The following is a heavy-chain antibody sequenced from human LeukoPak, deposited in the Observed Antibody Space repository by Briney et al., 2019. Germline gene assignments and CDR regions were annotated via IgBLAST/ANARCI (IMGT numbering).Heavy chain of an antibody. J-gene: IGHJ3*02. CDR1: GFTFSSYW. CDR3: ARGDFNDYGDYVDAFEI. CDR2: IKPDGSEK. Sequence: GGSLRLSCAASGFTFSSYWMSWVRQAPGKGLEWVANIKPDGSEKYCVDSVRGRFTISRDNAKKSLYLQMNSLRAEDTAVYYCARGDFNDYGDYVDAFEIWGQGTMVTVSA. D-gene: IGHD4-17*01. V-gene: IGHV3-7*01.